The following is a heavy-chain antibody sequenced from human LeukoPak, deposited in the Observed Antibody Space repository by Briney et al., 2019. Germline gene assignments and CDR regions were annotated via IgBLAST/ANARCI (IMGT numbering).Heavy chain of an antibody. Sequence: SETLSLTCSVSGGSITSRDFYWGWIRQSPGKGLEWIGSIYYRGPPYYTPSLKSRVTMSVDTSKNQFSLSLTSVTAADTAVYYCARDRGVYMGGDNDFDVWGQGTMVSVSS. CDR2: IYYRGPP. J-gene: IGHJ3*01. V-gene: IGHV4-39*07. CDR3: ARDRGVYMGGDNDFDV. CDR1: GGSITSRDFY. D-gene: IGHD2-8*02.